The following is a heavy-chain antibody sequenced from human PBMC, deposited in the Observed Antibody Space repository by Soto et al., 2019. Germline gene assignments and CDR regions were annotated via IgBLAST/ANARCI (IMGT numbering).Heavy chain of an antibody. CDR1: GFTFSRYW. Sequence: EVQLVESGGGLFQPGGSLRLSCAASGFTFSRYWMSLVRQAPGKGLEWVANIKQDGSEKYYVYSVKGRFTISRDNAKNSLYLQMNSLSAEDTAVYYCARVQTYYYYYYYMDVWGKGTTVTVSS. V-gene: IGHV3-7*01. D-gene: IGHD4-4*01. CDR3: ARVQTYYYYYYYMDV. J-gene: IGHJ6*03. CDR2: IKQDGSEK.